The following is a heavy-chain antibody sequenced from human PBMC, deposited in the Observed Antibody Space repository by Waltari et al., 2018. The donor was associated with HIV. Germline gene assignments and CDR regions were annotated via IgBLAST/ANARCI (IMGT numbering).Heavy chain of an antibody. CDR2: ISYDATTL. D-gene: IGHD3-22*01. CDR1: GLCMSCSYG. V-gene: IGHV3-30*03. CDR3: ATDRRQGFYFDNNGERPFAS. Sequence: QVQLVVSGGGVVQPGRSLRLSCAASGLCMSCSYGMHWAGQAPGKGLGWVASISYDATTLYYAHSVKGRFTISRDNSKKILYLQMDSLRGEDTALYFCATDRRQGFYFDNNGERPFASWGQGTLVTVSS. J-gene: IGHJ4*02.